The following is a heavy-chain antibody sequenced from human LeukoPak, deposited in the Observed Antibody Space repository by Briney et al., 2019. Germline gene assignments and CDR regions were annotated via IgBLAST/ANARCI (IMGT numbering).Heavy chain of an antibody. Sequence: PSETLSLTCTVSGGSISSYYWSWIRQPPGKGLEWIGYIYTSGSTNYNPSLKSRVTISVDTSKNQFSLKLSSVTAADTAVYYCARAQYCGGDCYSFDYWGQGTLVTVSS. CDR3: ARAQYCGGDCYSFDY. CDR2: IYTSGST. V-gene: IGHV4-4*09. D-gene: IGHD2-21*02. CDR1: GGSISSYY. J-gene: IGHJ4*02.